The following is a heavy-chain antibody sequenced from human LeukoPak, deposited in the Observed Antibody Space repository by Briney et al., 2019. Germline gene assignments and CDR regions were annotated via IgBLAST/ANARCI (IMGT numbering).Heavy chain of an antibody. J-gene: IGHJ4*02. Sequence: SETLSLTCTVSGGSIHGSTYYWGWVRQPPGKGLEWIGSIYYSGISHYKPSLKSRVTLSVDTPKKQFSLRLSSVTAADTAVYCCARGVRVGFSSYYFDYWGQGTLVTVSS. V-gene: IGHV4-39*07. CDR1: GGSIHGSTYY. D-gene: IGHD6-6*01. CDR2: IYYSGIS. CDR3: ARGVRVGFSSYYFDY.